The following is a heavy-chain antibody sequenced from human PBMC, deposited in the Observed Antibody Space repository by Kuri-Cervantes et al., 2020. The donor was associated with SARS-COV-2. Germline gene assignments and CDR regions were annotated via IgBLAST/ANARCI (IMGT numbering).Heavy chain of an antibody. CDR2: IYYSGST. CDR3: ARAQPGPYAFDI. J-gene: IGHJ3*02. D-gene: IGHD1-14*01. Sequence: DYYMTWIRQPPGKGLEWIGYIYYSGSTYYNPSLKSRVTISVDTSKNQFSLKLSSVTAADTAVYYCARAQPGPYAFDIWGQGTMVTVSS. CDR1: DYY. V-gene: IGHV4-30-4*08.